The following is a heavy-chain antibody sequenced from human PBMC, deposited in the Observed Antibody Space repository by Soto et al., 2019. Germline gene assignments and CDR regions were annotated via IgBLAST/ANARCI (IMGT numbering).Heavy chain of an antibody. CDR3: GKYGGGGYCSGGRCYGAFDI. Sequence: PVGSLRLSCAASRFSFVDYAMHWVRQAPGKGVDGLSGISWNSGSIGYADSVKGRFTISRDNAKNSLYLQMNSLRDEDTALYYCGKYGGGGYCSGGRCYGAFDIWGQGTMVTVSS. J-gene: IGHJ3*02. CDR2: ISWNSGSI. CDR1: RFSFVDYA. D-gene: IGHD2-15*01. V-gene: IGHV3-9*01.